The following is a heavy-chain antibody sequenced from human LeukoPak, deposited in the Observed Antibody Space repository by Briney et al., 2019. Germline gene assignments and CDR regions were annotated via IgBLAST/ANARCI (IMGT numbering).Heavy chain of an antibody. CDR3: AKDPLFGDYLSPGPY. CDR1: GFTFRSYA. V-gene: IGHV3-23*01. J-gene: IGHJ4*02. Sequence: GGSLRLSCAASGFTFRSYAMTWVRQAPGKGLEWVSGISGSGGNTYYADSVKGRFTISRDNSKNTLYLEMNSLRAGDTAVYYCAKDPLFGDYLSPGPYWGQGTLVTVSS. CDR2: ISGSGGNT. D-gene: IGHD4-17*01.